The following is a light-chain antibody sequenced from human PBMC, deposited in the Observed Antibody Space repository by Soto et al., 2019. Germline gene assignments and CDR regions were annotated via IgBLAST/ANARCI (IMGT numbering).Light chain of an antibody. V-gene: IGKV1-39*01. Sequence: DILMTQSPSSLSASEGDRVTITCRASQSITSYLNWYQQKPGKAPKLLIYDASSLQSGVPSRFSGSGSETDFTLTITNLQPDDFASYYCQQSYRTPFTFGPGTKVDVK. CDR3: QQSYRTPFT. CDR2: DAS. CDR1: QSITSY. J-gene: IGKJ3*01.